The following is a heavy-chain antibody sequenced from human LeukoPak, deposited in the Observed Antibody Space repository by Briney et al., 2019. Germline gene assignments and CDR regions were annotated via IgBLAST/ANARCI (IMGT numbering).Heavy chain of an antibody. CDR3: ARGRDGSSGKKHFDY. CDR2: INHSGST. D-gene: IGHD6-6*01. V-gene: IGHV4-34*01. Sequence: SETLSLTCAVYGGSFSGYYWSWIRQPPGKGLEWIGEINHSGSTNYNPSLKSRVTISVDTSKNQFSLKLSSVTAADTAVYYCARGRDGSSGKKHFDYWGQGTLVTVSS. J-gene: IGHJ4*02. CDR1: GGSFSGYY.